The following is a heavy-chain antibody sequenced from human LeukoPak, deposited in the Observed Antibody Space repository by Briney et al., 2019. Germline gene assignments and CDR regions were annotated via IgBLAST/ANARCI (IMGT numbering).Heavy chain of an antibody. CDR1: GFTFSSYA. D-gene: IGHD2-15*01. CDR2: ISYDGSNK. V-gene: IGHV3-30-3*01. Sequence: GALRLSCAASGFTFSSYAMHWVRQAPGKGLEWVAVISYDGSNKYYADSVKGRFTISRDNVNNSLYLQMNSLRAEDTAVYYCARYCSGGSCYSAFDYWGQGTLVTVSS. J-gene: IGHJ4*02. CDR3: ARYCSGGSCYSAFDY.